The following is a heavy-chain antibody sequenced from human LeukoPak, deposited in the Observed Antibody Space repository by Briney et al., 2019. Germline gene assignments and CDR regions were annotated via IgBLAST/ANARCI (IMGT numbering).Heavy chain of an antibody. D-gene: IGHD4-23*01. V-gene: IGHV1-2*02. CDR2: VNHNNGGT. J-gene: IGHJ4*02. CDR1: EFTFTGYY. CDR3: ARDSYGGNWSLGY. Sequence: ASVKVSCKASEFTFTGYYIHWVRQAPGQGLEWMGWVNHNNGGTNYAQMFQGRVTMTRDTSISTAYMELSRLTSDDTAVYYCARDSYGGNWSLGYWGQGTLVTVSS.